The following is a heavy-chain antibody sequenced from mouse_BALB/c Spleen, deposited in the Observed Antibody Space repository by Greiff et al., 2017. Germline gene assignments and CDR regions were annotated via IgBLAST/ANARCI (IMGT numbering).Heavy chain of an antibody. D-gene: IGHD1-1*01. V-gene: IGHV5-12-2*01. J-gene: IGHJ4*01. CDR3: AKHGDYGNGEGAMDY. CDR1: GFTFSSYT. CDR2: ISNGGGST. Sequence: EVQLVESGGGLVQPGGSLKLSCAASGFTFSSYTMSWVRQTPEKRLEWVAYISNGGGSTYYPDTVKGRFTISRDNAKNTLYLQMSSLKSEDTAMYYCAKHGDYGNGEGAMDYWGQGTSVTVSS.